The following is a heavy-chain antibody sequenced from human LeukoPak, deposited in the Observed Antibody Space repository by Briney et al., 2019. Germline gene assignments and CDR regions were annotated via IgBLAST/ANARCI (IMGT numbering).Heavy chain of an antibody. D-gene: IGHD3-3*01. V-gene: IGHV3-48*01. CDR2: ISSSSSTI. Sequence: GGSLRLSCAASGFTFSSYSMNWVRQAPGKGLEWVSYISSSSSTIYYADSVKGRFTISRDNAKNSLYLQMNSLRAEDTAVYYCARSRSGNFFGDWGQGTLVTVPS. CDR1: GFTFSSYS. CDR3: ARSRSGNFFGD. J-gene: IGHJ4*02.